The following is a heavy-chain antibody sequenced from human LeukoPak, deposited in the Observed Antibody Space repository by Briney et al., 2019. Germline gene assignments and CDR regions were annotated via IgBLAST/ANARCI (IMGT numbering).Heavy chain of an antibody. CDR1: GGSISDYH. J-gene: IGHJ4*02. D-gene: IGHD4-17*01. V-gene: IGHV4-59*01. CDR2: IYYSGST. CDR3: AREGLYGDYVWSLDY. Sequence: PSETLSLTCTVSGGSISDYHWNWIRQPPGKGLEWIGYIYYSGSTNYNPSLKSRVTISVDTSKNQFSLKLSSVTAADTAVYYCAREGLYGDYVWSLDYWGQGTLVTVSS.